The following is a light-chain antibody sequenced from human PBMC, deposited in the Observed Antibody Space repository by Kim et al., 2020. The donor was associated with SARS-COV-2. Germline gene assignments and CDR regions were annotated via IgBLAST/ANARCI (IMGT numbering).Light chain of an antibody. CDR3: SSLTSSITYV. CDR1: SSDVGGYNH. Sequence: QSTLTQPASVSGSPGQSITISCTGTSSDVGGYNHVSWYQQHPGKAPKLMIYDVSQWPSGVSNRFSGSKSGNTASLTISWLQAEDEADYYCSSLTSSITYVFGTGTKVTVL. J-gene: IGLJ1*01. CDR2: DVS. V-gene: IGLV2-14*01.